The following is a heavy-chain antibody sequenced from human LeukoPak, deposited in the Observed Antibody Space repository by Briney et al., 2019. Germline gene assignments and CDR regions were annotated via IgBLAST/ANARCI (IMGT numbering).Heavy chain of an antibody. D-gene: IGHD3-22*01. V-gene: IGHV3-30*02. CDR1: EFIFSSYG. Sequence: GGSLRLSCAASEFIFSSYGMHWVRQAPGKGLEWVSFIRYDASNAYYVDSVKGRFTISRDNSKNTLYLQMNSLRADDTAVYYCGKDTSSGYYSDAYDIWGQGTLVTVSS. CDR3: GKDTSSGYYSDAYDI. J-gene: IGHJ3*02. CDR2: IRYDASNA.